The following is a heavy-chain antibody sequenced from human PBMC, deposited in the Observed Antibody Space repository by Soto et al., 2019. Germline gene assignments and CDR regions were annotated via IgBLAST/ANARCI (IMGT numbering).Heavy chain of an antibody. V-gene: IGHV4-31*11. J-gene: IGHJ4*02. D-gene: IGHD1-1*01. CDR3: ARATGTLRSRNCDY. Sequence: SETLSLTCAVSGGSISSFGRYWTWIRQPPGKGLEWIGSIYHTGSTYYSKSLRSRLTMSVDTSKSQFSLRLSSVTAADTAVYYCARATGTLRSRNCDYWGQGSLVTVSS. CDR2: IYHTGST. CDR1: GGSISSFGRY.